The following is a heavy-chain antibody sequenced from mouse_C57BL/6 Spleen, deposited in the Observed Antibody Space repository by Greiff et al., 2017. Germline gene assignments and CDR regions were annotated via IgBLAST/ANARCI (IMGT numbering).Heavy chain of an antibody. CDR2: ISSGGSYT. V-gene: IGHV5-6*01. CDR3: ARQSFDY. CDR1: GFTFSSYG. J-gene: IGHJ2*01. Sequence: EVQVVESGGDLVKPGGSLKLSCAASGFTFSSYGMSWVRQTPDKRLEWVATISSGGSYTYYPDSVKGRFTISRDNARNTLYLQMSSLKSEDTAVYYCARQSFDYWGQGTTLTVSA.